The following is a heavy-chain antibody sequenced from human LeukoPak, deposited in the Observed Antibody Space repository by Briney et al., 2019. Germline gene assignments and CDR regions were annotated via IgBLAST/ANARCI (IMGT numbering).Heavy chain of an antibody. J-gene: IGHJ4*02. Sequence: SGGSLTLLCVASGFPFSNYGMHWLRQAPGKGLEGVAIIWFDASGTYYADSVKVRVTFSRDNSKNTLHLQMNSLRAEDTAMYYCARHASPHYFDSWGQGTLVTVSS. CDR1: GFPFSNYG. CDR3: ARHASPHYFDS. V-gene: IGHV3-33*01. CDR2: IWFDASGT. D-gene: IGHD2-2*01.